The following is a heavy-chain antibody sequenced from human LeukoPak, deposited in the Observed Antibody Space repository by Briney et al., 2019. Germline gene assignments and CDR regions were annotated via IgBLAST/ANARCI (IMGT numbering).Heavy chain of an antibody. CDR1: GFTFSSYW. CDR3: ARRQYDFWSGYYKPSVPNWFDP. D-gene: IGHD3-3*01. J-gene: IGHJ5*02. CDR2: IKQDGSEK. Sequence: GGSLRLSCAASGFTFSSYWMSWVRQAPGKGLGWVANIKQDGSEKYYVDSVKGRFTISRDNAKNSLYLQMNSLRAEDTAVYYCARRQYDFWSGYYKPSVPNWFDPWGQGTLVTVSS. V-gene: IGHV3-7*01.